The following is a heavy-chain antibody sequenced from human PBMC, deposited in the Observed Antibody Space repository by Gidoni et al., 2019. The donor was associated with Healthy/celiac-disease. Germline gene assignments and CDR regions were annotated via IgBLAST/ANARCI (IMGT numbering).Heavy chain of an antibody. V-gene: IGHV4-39*01. CDR2: IHYSGST. D-gene: IGHD3-10*01. CDR3: ARHHVGFGELLSYPFDY. J-gene: IGHJ4*02. Sequence: QLQLQESGPGLVKPSETLSLTCTVPGGSISSSSYYWGWIRQPPGKGREWIGRIHYSGSTYYNPSLKSRVTISVDTSKNQFSRKLSSVTAADTAVYYCARHHVGFGELLSYPFDYWGQGTLVTVSS. CDR1: GGSISSSSYY.